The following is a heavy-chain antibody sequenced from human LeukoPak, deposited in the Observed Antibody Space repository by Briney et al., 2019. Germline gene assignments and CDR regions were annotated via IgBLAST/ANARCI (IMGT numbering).Heavy chain of an antibody. V-gene: IGHV4-34*01. D-gene: IGHD1-26*01. CDR1: GGSFCGYY. CDR3: ARKNPRTNIVGAVPRYWFDP. Sequence: SETLSLTSAVCGGSFCGYYWSWIRPPPGMGREWIGEINHSGSTNYNPSLKSRLTISVDTSKSQFSLKLSSVTAADTAVYYCARKNPRTNIVGAVPRYWFDPWGQGTLVTVSP. J-gene: IGHJ5*02. CDR2: INHSGST.